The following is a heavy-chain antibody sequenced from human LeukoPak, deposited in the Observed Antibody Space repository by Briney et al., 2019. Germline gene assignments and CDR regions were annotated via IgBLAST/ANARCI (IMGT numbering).Heavy chain of an antibody. CDR1: GFTFSIYE. D-gene: IGHD6-19*01. CDR2: ISSSGSTI. J-gene: IGHJ4*02. V-gene: IGHV3-48*03. CDR3: ARDGIAEAGTVFDY. Sequence: QAGGSLRLSCAASGFTFSIYEMSWFRQAPGKGLEWVSYISSSGSTIYYADSVKGRFTISRDNDKNSLYLQMNSLRAEDTAVYYCARDGIAEAGTVFDYWGQGTLVTVSS.